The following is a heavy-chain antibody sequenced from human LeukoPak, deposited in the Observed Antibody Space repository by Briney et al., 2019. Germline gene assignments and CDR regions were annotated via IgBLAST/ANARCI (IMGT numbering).Heavy chain of an antibody. V-gene: IGHV4-31*03. CDR2: IYYSGST. CDR3: ARYYDSSGYHDY. J-gene: IGHJ4*02. D-gene: IGHD3-22*01. CDR1: GGSISSGGYY. Sequence: SQTLSLTCTVSGGSISSGGYYWSWIRQHPGKGLEWIGYIYYSGSTYYNPSLKSRVTISVDTSKNQFSLKLSSVTAAHTAVYYCARYYDSSGYHDYWGQGTLVTVSS.